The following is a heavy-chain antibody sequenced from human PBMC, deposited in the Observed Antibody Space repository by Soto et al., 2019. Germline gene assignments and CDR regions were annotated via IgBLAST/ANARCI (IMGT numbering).Heavy chain of an antibody. Sequence: ASVKVSCKVSGYTLTELSMHWVRQAPGKGLEWMGGFDPEDGETIYAQKFQGRVTMTEDTSTDTAYMELSSLRSEDTAVYYCATVGTNFRSSAIDYWGQGTLVTVS. V-gene: IGHV1-24*01. CDR3: ATVGTNFRSSAIDY. CDR2: FDPEDGET. CDR1: GYTLTELS. J-gene: IGHJ4*02. D-gene: IGHD1-7*01.